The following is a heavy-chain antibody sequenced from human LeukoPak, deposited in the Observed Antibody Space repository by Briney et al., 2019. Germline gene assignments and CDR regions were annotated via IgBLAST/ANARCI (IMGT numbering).Heavy chain of an antibody. J-gene: IGHJ4*02. CDR2: IYYSGNA. CDR3: ASSSGWYGDPIDY. Sequence: PSETLSLTCTVSGGSISSYYWSWIRQPPGKGLEWIGYIYYSGNANYNPSLKSRVTISVDTSKNQFSLKLSSVTAADTAVYYCASSSGWYGDPIDYWGQGTLVTVSS. V-gene: IGHV4-59*01. D-gene: IGHD6-19*01. CDR1: GGSISSYY.